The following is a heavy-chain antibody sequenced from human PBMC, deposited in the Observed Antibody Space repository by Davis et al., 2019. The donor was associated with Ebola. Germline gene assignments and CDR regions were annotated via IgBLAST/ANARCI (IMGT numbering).Heavy chain of an antibody. Sequence: AASVKVSCKASGYTFTSYGISWVRQAPGQGLEWMGWISAYNGNTNYAQKLQGRVTMTTDTSTSTAYMELRSLRSDDTAVYYCARPPASWVATTRYYYYYGMDVWGQGTTVTVSS. D-gene: IGHD5-12*01. CDR1: GYTFTSYG. CDR3: ARPPASWVATTRYYYYYGMDV. V-gene: IGHV1-18*01. CDR2: ISAYNGNT. J-gene: IGHJ6*02.